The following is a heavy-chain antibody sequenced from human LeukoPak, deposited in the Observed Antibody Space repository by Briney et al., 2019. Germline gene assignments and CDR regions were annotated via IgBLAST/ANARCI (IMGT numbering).Heavy chain of an antibody. CDR1: GYTLTELS. J-gene: IGHJ6*02. V-gene: IGHV1-24*01. CDR2: FDPEDGET. D-gene: IGHD2-2*01. CDR3: AAAIVVVPAAIGNGMDV. Sequence: ASVKVSCKVSGYTLTELSMHWVRQAPGKGLEWMGGFDPEDGETIYAQKFQGRVTMTEETSTDTAYMELSSLRSEDTAVYYCAAAIVVVPAAIGNGMDVWGQGTTVTVSS.